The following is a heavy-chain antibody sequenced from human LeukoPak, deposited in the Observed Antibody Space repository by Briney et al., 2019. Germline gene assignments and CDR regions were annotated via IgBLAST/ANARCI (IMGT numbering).Heavy chain of an antibody. Sequence: PGGSLRLSCAASGFTFSSYEMNWVRQAPGKGLEWVSYFSSSCSTIYYADSVKGRFTISRDDANNSLYLQMNSLRAEDTAVYYCARMTDYGDYGRDDYWGQGTLVTVSS. CDR3: ARMTDYGDYGRDDY. J-gene: IGHJ4*02. CDR2: FSSSCSTI. V-gene: IGHV3-48*03. D-gene: IGHD4-17*01. CDR1: GFTFSSYE.